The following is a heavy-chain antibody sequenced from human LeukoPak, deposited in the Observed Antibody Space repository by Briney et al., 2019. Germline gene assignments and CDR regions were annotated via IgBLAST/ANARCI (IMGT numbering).Heavy chain of an antibody. Sequence: GGSLRLSCAASGFPFNAYWMTWVRQAPGKGLEWVANIRQDGDTKYYVDSVKGRFTISRDNAMNSLYLQMNSLRAEDTAIYYCARSLPYGTTWCGRSDFWGQGTLVTVSS. CDR1: GFPFNAYW. J-gene: IGHJ4*02. CDR3: ARSLPYGTTWCGRSDF. V-gene: IGHV3-7*03. CDR2: IRQDGDTK. D-gene: IGHD6-13*01.